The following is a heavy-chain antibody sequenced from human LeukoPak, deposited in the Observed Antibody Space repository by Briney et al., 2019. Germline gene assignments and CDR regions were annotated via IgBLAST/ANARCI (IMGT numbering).Heavy chain of an antibody. J-gene: IGHJ4*02. CDR2: ISSSSSYI. CDR1: GFTFSSYS. Sequence: KSGGSLRLSCAASGFTFSSYSMNWVRQAPGKGLEWVSSISSSSSYIYYADSVKGRFTISRDNAKNSLYLQMNSLRAEDTAVYYCARGDEYSSSFDYWGQGTLVTVSS. V-gene: IGHV3-21*01. D-gene: IGHD6-6*01. CDR3: ARGDEYSSSFDY.